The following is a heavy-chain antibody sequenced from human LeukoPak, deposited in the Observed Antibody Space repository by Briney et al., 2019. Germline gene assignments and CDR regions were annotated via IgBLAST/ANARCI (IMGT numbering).Heavy chain of an antibody. Sequence: SETLSLTCAVYGGSFSGYYWSWIRQPPGKGLEWIGEINHSGSTNYNPSLKSRVTISVDTSKNQFSLKLSSVTAADTAVYYCARDANSFDYWGQGTLVTVSS. V-gene: IGHV4-34*01. CDR3: ARDANSFDY. CDR1: GGSFSGYY. J-gene: IGHJ4*02. CDR2: INHSGST.